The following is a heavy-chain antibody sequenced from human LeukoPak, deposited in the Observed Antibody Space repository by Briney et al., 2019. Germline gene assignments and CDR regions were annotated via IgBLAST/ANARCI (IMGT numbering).Heavy chain of an antibody. CDR3: ARVALGSWYFDL. CDR1: GGTFSSYA. V-gene: IGHV1-69*06. CDR2: IIPIFGTA. Sequence: SVKVSCKASGGTFSSYAISWVRQAPGQGLEWMGGIIPIFGTANYAQKFQGRVTITADKSTSTAYMELSSLRSEDTAVYYCARVALGSWYFDLWGRGTLVTVSS. D-gene: IGHD2-15*01. J-gene: IGHJ2*01.